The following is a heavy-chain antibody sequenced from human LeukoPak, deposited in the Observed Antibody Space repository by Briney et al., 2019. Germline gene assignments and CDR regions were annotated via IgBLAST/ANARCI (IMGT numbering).Heavy chain of an antibody. Sequence: PSETLSLTCTVSGGSISSYYCSWIRQPPGKGLEWIGYIYYSGSTNYNPSLKSRVTISVDTSKNQFSLKLSSVTAADTAVYYCAREDQLLTGWFDPWGQGTLVTVSS. CDR3: AREDQLLTGWFDP. CDR1: GGSISSYY. D-gene: IGHD2-2*01. CDR2: IYYSGST. V-gene: IGHV4-59*01. J-gene: IGHJ5*02.